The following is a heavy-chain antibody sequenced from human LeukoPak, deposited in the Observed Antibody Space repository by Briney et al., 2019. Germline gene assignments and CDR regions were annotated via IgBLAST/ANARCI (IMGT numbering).Heavy chain of an antibody. Sequence: SVKVSCKASGGTFSSYAISWVRQAPGQGLEWMGGIIPIFGRANYAQKFQGRVTITADESTSTAYMELSSLRSEDTAVYYCARARGYSYAFDYFDYWGQGTLVTVSS. CDR2: IIPIFGRA. CDR3: ARARGYSYAFDYFDY. D-gene: IGHD5-18*01. CDR1: GGTFSSYA. J-gene: IGHJ4*02. V-gene: IGHV1-69*13.